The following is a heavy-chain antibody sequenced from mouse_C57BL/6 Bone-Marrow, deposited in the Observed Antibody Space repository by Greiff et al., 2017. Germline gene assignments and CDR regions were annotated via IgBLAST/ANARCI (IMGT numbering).Heavy chain of an antibody. J-gene: IGHJ3*01. CDR1: GYTFTSYW. CDR2: IDPSDSYT. V-gene: IGHV1-59*01. D-gene: IGHD2-3*01. Sequence: QVQLQQPGAELVRPGTSVKLSCKASGYTFTSYWMPWVQQRPGQGLEWIGVIDPSDSYTNYNQKFKGKATLTVDTSSSTAYMQLSSLTSEDSAVYYCARPGGYYDYWGQGTLVTVSA. CDR3: ARPGGYYDY.